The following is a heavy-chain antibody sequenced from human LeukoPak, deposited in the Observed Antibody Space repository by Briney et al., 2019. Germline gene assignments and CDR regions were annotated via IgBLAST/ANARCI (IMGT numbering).Heavy chain of an antibody. V-gene: IGHV3-30*03. Sequence: PGRSLRLSCAASRFTFSSYGMHWVRQAPGKGLEWVAVISYDGNNRYYADSVKGRFTISRDNAKNSLYLQMDGLRAEDTAVYYCARDRGAVAATWFDYWGQGTLVTVSS. CDR1: RFTFSSYG. J-gene: IGHJ4*02. CDR3: ARDRGAVAATWFDY. CDR2: ISYDGNNR. D-gene: IGHD6-19*01.